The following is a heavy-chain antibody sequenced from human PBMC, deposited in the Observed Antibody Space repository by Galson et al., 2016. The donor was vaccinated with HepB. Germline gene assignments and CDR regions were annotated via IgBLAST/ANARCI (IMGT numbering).Heavy chain of an antibody. CDR2: IYPGDSDT. Sequence: QSGAEVKKPGESLKISCKGSGYSFTSYWIGWVRQMPGKGLEWMGIIYPGDSDTRYSPSFQGQVTISADKSISTAYLQWSSLKASDTARYYCARHYQDTYFYYGMDVWGQGTTVTVAS. D-gene: IGHD3-16*02. CDR1: GYSFTSYW. CDR3: ARHYQDTYFYYGMDV. V-gene: IGHV5-51*01. J-gene: IGHJ6*02.